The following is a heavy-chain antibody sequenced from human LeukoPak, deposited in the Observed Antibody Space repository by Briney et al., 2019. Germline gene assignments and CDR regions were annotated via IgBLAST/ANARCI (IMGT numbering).Heavy chain of an antibody. Sequence: PSETLSLTCTVSGGSISSSYYYWSWIRQPPGKGLEWIGYIYYSGSTNYNPSLKSRVTISVDTSKNQFSLKLSSVTAADTAVYYCARADGSGSYPFDPWGQGTLVTVSS. V-gene: IGHV4-61*01. CDR2: IYYSGST. CDR3: ARADGSGSYPFDP. CDR1: GGSISSSYYY. J-gene: IGHJ5*02. D-gene: IGHD3-10*01.